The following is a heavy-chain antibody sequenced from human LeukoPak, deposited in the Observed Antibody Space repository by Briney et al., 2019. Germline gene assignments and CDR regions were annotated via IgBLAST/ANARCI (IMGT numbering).Heavy chain of an antibody. CDR2: IYYSGST. CDR3: ARDRGDYRFDY. V-gene: IGHV4-39*07. CDR1: GGSISSSSYY. Sequence: SETLPLTCTVSGGSISSSSYYWGWIRQPPGKGLEWIGSIYYSGSTYYNPSLKSRVTISVDTSKNQFSLKLSSVTAADTAVYYCARDRGDYRFDYWGQGTLVTVSS. D-gene: IGHD4-17*01. J-gene: IGHJ4*02.